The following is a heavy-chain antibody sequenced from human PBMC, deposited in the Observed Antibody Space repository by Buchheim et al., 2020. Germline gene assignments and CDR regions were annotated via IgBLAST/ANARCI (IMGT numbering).Heavy chain of an antibody. J-gene: IGHJ4*02. Sequence: QVQLVESGGGVVQPGRSLRLSCAASGFTFSSYAMHWVRQAPGKGLEWVAVISYDGSNKYYADSVKGRFTISRDNYKHTLYLQMNSLRAEDTAVYYCARDADYGDYGPYDYWGQGTL. D-gene: IGHD4-17*01. CDR3: ARDADYGDYGPYDY. CDR2: ISYDGSNK. CDR1: GFTFSSYA. V-gene: IGHV3-30*04.